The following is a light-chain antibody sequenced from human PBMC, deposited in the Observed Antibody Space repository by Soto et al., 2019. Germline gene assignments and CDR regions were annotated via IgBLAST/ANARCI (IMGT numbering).Light chain of an antibody. V-gene: IGKV3-11*01. CDR3: QQRSDWPS. J-gene: IGKJ2*01. Sequence: EVVLTQSPATLSLSPGDRATLSCRASQSVSNYLAWYQQKLGQAPRLLTYDASNRATGIPARFSGSGSGTDFTLTISSLEPEDFAVYYCQQRSDWPSFGQGTKLEIK. CDR2: DAS. CDR1: QSVSNY.